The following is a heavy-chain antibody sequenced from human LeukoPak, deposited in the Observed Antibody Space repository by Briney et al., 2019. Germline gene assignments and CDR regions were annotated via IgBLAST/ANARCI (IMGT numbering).Heavy chain of an antibody. CDR2: INPSGGST. D-gene: IGHD5-18*01. J-gene: IGHJ4*02. CDR3: ARDTKLDVDAAMVPDY. CDR1: GYTFTSYY. V-gene: IGHV1-46*01. Sequence: ASVKVSCKASGYTFTSYYMHWVRQAPGLGLKWMGIINPSGGSTSYAQKFQGRVTMTRDTSTSTVYMELSSLRSEDTAVYYCARDTKLDVDAAMVPDYWGQGTLVTVSS.